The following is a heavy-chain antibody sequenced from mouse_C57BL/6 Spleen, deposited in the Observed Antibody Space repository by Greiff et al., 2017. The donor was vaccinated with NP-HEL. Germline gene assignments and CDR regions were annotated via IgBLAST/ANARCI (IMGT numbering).Heavy chain of an antibody. J-gene: IGHJ3*01. CDR3: ARDSLGRSFWFAY. CDR2: IYPIGGGT. Sequence: QVQLQQPGAELVKPGASVKLSCKASGYTFTSYWMHWVKQRPGRGLEWIGRIYPIGGGTNYNEKFKGKATLTVDKPSSTAYMQLSSLTSEEAAVYYCARDSLGRSFWFAYWGQGTLVTVSA. D-gene: IGHD1-1*01. V-gene: IGHV1-72*01. CDR1: GYTFTSYW.